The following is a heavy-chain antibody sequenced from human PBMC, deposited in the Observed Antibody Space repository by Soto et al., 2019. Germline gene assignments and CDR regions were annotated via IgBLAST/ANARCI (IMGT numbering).Heavy chain of an antibody. Sequence: WASVKVSCKASGYIFTSYGISWVRQAPGQGLEWMGWISAYNGNTNYAQKLQGRVTMTTDTSTSTAYMELRSLRSDDTAVYYCARSDYSSSLGGMDVWGQGTTVTVSS. CDR1: GYIFTSYG. D-gene: IGHD6-6*01. CDR3: ARSDYSSSLGGMDV. J-gene: IGHJ6*02. V-gene: IGHV1-18*01. CDR2: ISAYNGNT.